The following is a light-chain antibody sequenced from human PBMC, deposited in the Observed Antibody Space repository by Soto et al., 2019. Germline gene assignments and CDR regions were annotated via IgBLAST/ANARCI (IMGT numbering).Light chain of an antibody. V-gene: IGKV3-15*01. CDR3: QQYNNWPPSRLT. CDR1: QIVSSN. J-gene: IGKJ4*01. CDR2: GAS. Sequence: IVVTPGPGPPCVVPGGRRNPPWRARQIVSSNLAWYQQKPGQAPRLLIHGASTRATGIPARFSGSGSGTEFTLTISSLQSEDFAVYYCQQYNNWPPSRLTFGGGTKVDIK.